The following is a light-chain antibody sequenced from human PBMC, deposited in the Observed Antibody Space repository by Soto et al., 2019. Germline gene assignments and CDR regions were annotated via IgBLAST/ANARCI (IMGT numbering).Light chain of an antibody. Sequence: EIVLTQSPATLSSSPGETATLSCRASQYVGTRLAWYQHKPGQAPRLLIYYTSNRATGIPARFSGSGSGTDFTLTINSLAPEDFEIYYCHQRQSWPRTFGQGTKV. V-gene: IGKV3-11*01. J-gene: IGKJ1*01. CDR2: YTS. CDR3: HQRQSWPRT. CDR1: QYVGTR.